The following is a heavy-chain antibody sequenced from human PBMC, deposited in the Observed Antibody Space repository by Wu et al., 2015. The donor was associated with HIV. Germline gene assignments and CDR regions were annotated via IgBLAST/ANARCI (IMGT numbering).Heavy chain of an antibody. CDR3: ARHFRYYGSGSHGWFDP. Sequence: QVQLQESGPGLVKPSETLSLTCTVSGGSIGDYYWSWIRQPPGKGLEWIAYIYNTENTSYNPSLKSRVTLSVDTSENQFSLRLNSVTAADTAVYYCARHFRYYGSGSHGWFDPWGQGTLVTVSS. J-gene: IGHJ5*02. V-gene: IGHV4-59*08. CDR2: IYNTENT. CDR1: GGSIGDYY. D-gene: IGHD3-10*01.